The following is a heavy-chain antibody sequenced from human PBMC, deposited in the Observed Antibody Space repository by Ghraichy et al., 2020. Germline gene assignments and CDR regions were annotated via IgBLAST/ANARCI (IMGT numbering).Heavy chain of an antibody. J-gene: IGHJ6*02. D-gene: IGHD2-2*01. Sequence: GGSLRLSCGASGFTFSSYAMSWVRQAPGKGLEWVSTISDGGADTYYADSVKGRFTISRDNSRNTLYLQMNSLRAEDTAVYYCATLPCTTSGPGTMWDGMDVWGQGTTVTVSS. V-gene: IGHV3-23*01. CDR3: ATLPCTTSGPGTMWDGMDV. CDR1: GFTFSSYA. CDR2: ISDGGADT.